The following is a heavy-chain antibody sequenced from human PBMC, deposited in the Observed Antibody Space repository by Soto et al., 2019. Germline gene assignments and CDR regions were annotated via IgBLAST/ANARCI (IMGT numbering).Heavy chain of an antibody. D-gene: IGHD5-12*01. V-gene: IGHV3-30-3*01. Sequence: QVQLVESGGGVAQPGRSLRLSCAASGFTFSSYAMHWVRQAPGKGLEWVAVISYDGSNKYYAESVKGRFTISRDNSKNTLYLQMNSLRAEDTAVYYCARDIVATTRGRYYYYGMDVWGQGTTVTVSS. CDR1: GFTFSSYA. CDR2: ISYDGSNK. CDR3: ARDIVATTRGRYYYYGMDV. J-gene: IGHJ6*02.